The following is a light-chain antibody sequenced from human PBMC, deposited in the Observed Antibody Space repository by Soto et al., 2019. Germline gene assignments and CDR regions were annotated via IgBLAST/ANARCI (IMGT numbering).Light chain of an antibody. Sequence: DIVMTQTPPSSPVHLGQPASISCRSSQSLVPSNGNTYLSWLHPWPGQPPRLLIYQISNRFSGVADRFSGKGAGTEFTLKISMVEAEDVGVYYCMQTTQFPTSGQGTKLEIK. CDR1: QSLVPSNGNTY. V-gene: IGKV2-24*01. CDR3: MQTTQFPT. CDR2: QIS. J-gene: IGKJ2*01.